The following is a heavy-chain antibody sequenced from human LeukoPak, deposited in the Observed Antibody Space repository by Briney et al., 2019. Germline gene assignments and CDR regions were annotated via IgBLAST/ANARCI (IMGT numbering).Heavy chain of an antibody. CDR1: GFNFTSYW. Sequence: HGESLKISCKGSGFNFTSYWIAWVRQMPGKGLEWMGIIYLGDSDTRYSPSFQGQVTISADKSISTAYLQWSSLKASDSAMYYCAKPTTDFWSQIEYWGQGTLVTVSS. CDR2: IYLGDSDT. J-gene: IGHJ4*02. D-gene: IGHD3-3*01. V-gene: IGHV5-51*01. CDR3: AKPTTDFWSQIEY.